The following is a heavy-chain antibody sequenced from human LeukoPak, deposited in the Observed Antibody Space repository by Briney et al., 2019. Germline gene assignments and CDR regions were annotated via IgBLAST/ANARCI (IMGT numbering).Heavy chain of an antibody. CDR3: ARDKRVGAINFDY. Sequence: GGSLRLFCAASGFTFSSYEMNWVSQAPGKGLESVSYISSSGSAIYDADSVEGRFTISRDNAENSLYLQMNSLRAEDTAVYYCARDKRVGAINFDYWGQGTLVTVSS. CDR1: GFTFSSYE. V-gene: IGHV3-48*03. D-gene: IGHD1-26*01. CDR2: ISSSGSAI. J-gene: IGHJ4*02.